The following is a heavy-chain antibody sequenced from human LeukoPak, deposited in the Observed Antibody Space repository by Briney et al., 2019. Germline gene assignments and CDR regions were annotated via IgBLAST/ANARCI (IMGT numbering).Heavy chain of an antibody. Sequence: GGSLRLSCAASGFTLSSYWMTWVRQAPGKGLEWVANIKQDGSEKYYVDSVEGRFTISRDNAKNSLYLQMNSLRAEDTAVYYCACRGYSYGYSYWGQGTLVTVSS. J-gene: IGHJ4*02. D-gene: IGHD5-18*01. CDR3: ACRGYSYGYSY. CDR2: IKQDGSEK. V-gene: IGHV3-7*03. CDR1: GFTLSSYW.